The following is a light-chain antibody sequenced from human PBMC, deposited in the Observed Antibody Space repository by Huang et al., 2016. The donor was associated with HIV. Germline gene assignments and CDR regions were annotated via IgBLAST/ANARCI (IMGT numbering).Light chain of an antibody. V-gene: IGKV3-15*01. CDR2: GSS. CDR1: QSVSNN. CDR3: QQYSDWPLWT. Sequence: EIVMTQSPATLSVSPGERATLSCRASQSVSNNLAWYQQKLGQAPRLLVYGSSTRDTGIPDRYSGSGSGTDFTLTISSLQSEDFAVYYCQQYSDWPLWTFGQGSKVEIK. J-gene: IGKJ1*01.